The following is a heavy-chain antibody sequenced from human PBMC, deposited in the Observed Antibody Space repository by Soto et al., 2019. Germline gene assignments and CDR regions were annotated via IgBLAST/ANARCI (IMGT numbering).Heavy chain of an antibody. CDR3: ARVGYSGYDPMRGPEYYFDY. D-gene: IGHD5-12*01. J-gene: IGHJ4*02. Sequence: PGGSLRLSCAASGFTFSSYCMHWVRQAPGKGLEWVAVIWYDGSNKYYADSVKGRFTISRDNSKNTLYLQMNSLRAEDTAVYYCARVGYSGYDPMRGPEYYFDYWGQGTLVTVSS. V-gene: IGHV3-33*01. CDR1: GFTFSSYC. CDR2: IWYDGSNK.